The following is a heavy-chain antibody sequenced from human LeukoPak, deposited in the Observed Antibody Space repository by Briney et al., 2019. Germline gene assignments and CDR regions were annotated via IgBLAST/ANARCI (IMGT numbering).Heavy chain of an antibody. CDR2: IKQDGSEK. Sequence: LSGGSLRLSCAASGFTFRSYWMSWVRQAPGKGLEWVANIKQDGSEKYYVDSVKGRFTISRDNAKNSLYLQMNSLRAEDTAVYYCAREGGSIVVVPAANYFDYRGQGTLVTVSS. D-gene: IGHD2-2*01. CDR3: AREGGSIVVVPAANYFDY. J-gene: IGHJ4*02. CDR1: GFTFRSYW. V-gene: IGHV3-7*01.